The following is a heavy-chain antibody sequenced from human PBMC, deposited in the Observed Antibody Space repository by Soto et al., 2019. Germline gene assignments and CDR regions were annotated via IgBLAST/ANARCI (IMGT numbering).Heavy chain of an antibody. V-gene: IGHV3-23*01. CDR3: AKGGSIAARRLQYYFHY. Sequence: EVQLLESGGGLVQPGESLRLSCAASGFTFSSYAMSWVRQAPGKGLEWVSAISGSGGSTYYADSVKGRFTISRDNSKNTLYLQMNSLRAEDTAVYYCAKGGSIAARRLQYYFHYWGQGTLVTVSS. CDR2: ISGSGGST. D-gene: IGHD6-6*01. CDR1: GFTFSSYA. J-gene: IGHJ4*02.